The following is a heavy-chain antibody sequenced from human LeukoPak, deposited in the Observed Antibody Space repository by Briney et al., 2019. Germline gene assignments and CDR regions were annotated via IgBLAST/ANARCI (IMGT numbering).Heavy chain of an antibody. CDR3: ARDLGYSSGPNY. CDR1: GFSFSSFS. V-gene: IGHV3-21*01. CDR2: IFGGSSFT. D-gene: IGHD6-19*01. J-gene: IGHJ4*02. Sequence: GGSLRLSCAASGFSFSSFSMNWVRQAPGKGLEWVSYIFGGSSFTYYVDSVKGRFTISRDNAKNSLYLQMNSLRAEDTAVYYCARDLGYSSGPNYWGQGTRVTVSS.